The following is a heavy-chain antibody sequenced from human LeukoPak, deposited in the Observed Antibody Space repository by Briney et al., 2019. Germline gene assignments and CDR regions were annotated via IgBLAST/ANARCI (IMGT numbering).Heavy chain of an antibody. CDR2: IYHSGST. V-gene: IGHV4-38-2*01. D-gene: IGHD5-12*01. CDR1: GYPISSGYY. J-gene: IGHJ4*02. CDR3: ARGALGSGYDYDY. Sequence: PSETLSLTCAVSGYPISSGYYWGWIRQPPGKGLEWIGSIYHSGSTYYNPSLKSRVTISLDTSKNQLSLKVSSVTAADTAVYYCARGALGSGYDYDYWGQGTLVTVSS.